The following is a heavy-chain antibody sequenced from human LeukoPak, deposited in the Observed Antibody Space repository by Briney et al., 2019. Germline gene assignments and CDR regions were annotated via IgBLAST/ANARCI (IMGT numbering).Heavy chain of an antibody. J-gene: IGHJ6*02. V-gene: IGHV3-23*01. CDR3: AKGSISCSRTSCYVSGMDV. CDR1: GFTFSSYA. Sequence: GGSLRLSCAASGFTFSSYAMSWVRQAPGKGLEWVSGTSGSGSNTWYAETVKGRFTISRDNSKNTLSLQMNSLRAEDTAVYCCAKGSISCSRTSCYVSGMDVWGQGTTVTVSS. CDR2: TSGSGSNT. D-gene: IGHD2-2*01.